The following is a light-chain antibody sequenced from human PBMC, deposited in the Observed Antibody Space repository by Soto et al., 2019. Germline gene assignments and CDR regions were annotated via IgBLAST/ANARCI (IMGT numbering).Light chain of an antibody. Sequence: QSALTQPASVSGSPGQSITISCTGTSSDVGGYNYVSWYQHHPGKAPKLMIYDVSNRPSGASNRFSGSKSGNTASLTISGLQPEDEADYYCSSYTTSNTRQIVSGTG. J-gene: IGLJ1*01. CDR3: SSYTTSNTRQIV. V-gene: IGLV2-14*03. CDR1: SSDVGGYNY. CDR2: DVS.